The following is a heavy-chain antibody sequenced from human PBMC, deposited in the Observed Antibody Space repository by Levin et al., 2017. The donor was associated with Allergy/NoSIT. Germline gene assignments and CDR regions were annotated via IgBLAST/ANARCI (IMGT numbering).Heavy chain of an antibody. CDR3: SSAPGFSDY. V-gene: IGHV3-66*01. J-gene: IGHJ4*02. Sequence: LSLPCEASGFTVRTNYMAWVRQAPGKGLEWVSVIFSGGSTYYADSVKGRFAISRDNSKNTLYLQMNRLRVEDTAIYYCSSAPGFSDYWGQGTQVTVSS. CDR1: GFTVRTNY. CDR2: IFSGGST.